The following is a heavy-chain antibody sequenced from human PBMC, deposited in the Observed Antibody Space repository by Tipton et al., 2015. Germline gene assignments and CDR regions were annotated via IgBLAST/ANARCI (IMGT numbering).Heavy chain of an antibody. J-gene: IGHJ3*02. CDR2: IYYSGST. D-gene: IGHD3-3*02. V-gene: IGHV4-59*08. Sequence: LRLSCNVSGDAISSHYWSWIRQPPGKGLEWIGNIYYSGSTKYNPSLKNRVTISVDTSKNQFSLNLKSLTAADTAVYYCARLPFVGRPCDDAFETWGQGTLVTVSS. CDR3: ARLPFVGRPCDDAFET. CDR1: GDAISSHY.